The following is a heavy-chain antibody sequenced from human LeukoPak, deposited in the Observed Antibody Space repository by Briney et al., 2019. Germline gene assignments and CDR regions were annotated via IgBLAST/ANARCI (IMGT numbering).Heavy chain of an antibody. V-gene: IGHV3-11*04. Sequence: GGSLRLSCAASGFTFSDYYMSWIRQAPGKGLEWVSYISNSASTIYYADSVKGRFTISRDNAKNSLFLQMNSLRAEDTAVYYCARGRYQLLLGDIWGQGTVVTVSS. D-gene: IGHD2-2*01. J-gene: IGHJ3*02. CDR3: ARGRYQLLLGDI. CDR1: GFTFSDYY. CDR2: ISNSASTI.